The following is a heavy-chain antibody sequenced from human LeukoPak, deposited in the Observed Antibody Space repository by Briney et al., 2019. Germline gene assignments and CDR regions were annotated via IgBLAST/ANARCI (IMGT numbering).Heavy chain of an antibody. Sequence: PSETLSLTCTVSGGSISTYYWSWIRQPPGKGLEWIGYIYYSGSTNYNPSLKSRVTISLDTSKNQFSLRLSPVTAADTAVYYCARSYDSRGYYYYGMDVWGQGTTVTVSS. CDR3: ARSYDSRGYYYYGMDV. J-gene: IGHJ6*02. CDR2: IYYSGST. CDR1: GGSISTYY. V-gene: IGHV4-59*01. D-gene: IGHD3-22*01.